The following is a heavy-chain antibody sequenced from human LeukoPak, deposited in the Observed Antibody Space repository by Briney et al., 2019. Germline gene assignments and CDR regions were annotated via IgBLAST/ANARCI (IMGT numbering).Heavy chain of an antibody. V-gene: IGHV3-7*01. CDR2: INQNGGEK. J-gene: IGHJ4*02. CDR3: ARYRHLGY. CDR1: GFTFSGYW. Sequence: QPGGSLRLSCADSGFTFSGYWMNWVRQAPGKGLEWVANINQNGGEKYYVDSVKGRFTISRDNGKNSQYLQMNSLRAEDTAVYYCARYRHLGYWGQGTLVTVSS.